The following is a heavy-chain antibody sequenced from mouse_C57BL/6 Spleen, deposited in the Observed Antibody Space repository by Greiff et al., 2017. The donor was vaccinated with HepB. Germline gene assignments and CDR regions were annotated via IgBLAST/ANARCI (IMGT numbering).Heavy chain of an antibody. CDR1: GFSLTSYG. J-gene: IGHJ4*01. V-gene: IGHV2-2*01. Sequence: VQLQQSGPGLVQPSQSLSITCTVSGFSLTSYGVHWVRQSPGKGLEWLGVIWSGGSTDYNAAFISRLSISKDNSKSQVFFKMNSLQADDTAIYYCASNKFITTVVATRYYYAMDYWGQGTSVTVSS. CDR3: ASNKFITTVVATRYYYAMDY. D-gene: IGHD1-1*01. CDR2: IWSGGST.